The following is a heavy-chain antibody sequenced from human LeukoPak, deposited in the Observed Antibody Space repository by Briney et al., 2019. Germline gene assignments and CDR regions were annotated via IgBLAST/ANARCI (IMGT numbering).Heavy chain of an antibody. CDR3: ARGNYNYDFWSGTPGAYYYYMDV. J-gene: IGHJ6*03. CDR2: IYTSGST. V-gene: IGHV4-61*02. D-gene: IGHD3-3*01. CDR1: GGSISSGSYY. Sequence: SETLSLTCTVSGGSISSGSYYWSWIRQPAGKGLEWIGRIYTSGSTNYNPSLKSRVTISVDTSKNRFSLKLSSVTAADTAVYYCARGNYNYDFWSGTPGAYYYYMDVWGKGTTVTVSS.